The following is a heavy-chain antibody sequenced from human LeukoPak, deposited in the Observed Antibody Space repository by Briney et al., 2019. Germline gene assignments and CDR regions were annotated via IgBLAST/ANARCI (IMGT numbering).Heavy chain of an antibody. D-gene: IGHD1-26*01. CDR1: GGSISSSSYY. CDR2: IYTSGST. CDR3: ATDSGSSPFDY. J-gene: IGHJ4*02. V-gene: IGHV4-61*02. Sequence: SETLSLTCTVSGGSISSSSYYWGWIRQPAGKGLEWIGRIYTSGSTNYNPSLKSRVTISVDTSKNQFSLKLSSVTAADTAVYYCATDSGSSPFDYWGQGTLVTVSS.